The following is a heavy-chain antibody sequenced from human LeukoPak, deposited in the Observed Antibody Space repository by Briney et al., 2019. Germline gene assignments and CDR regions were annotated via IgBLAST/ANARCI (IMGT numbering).Heavy chain of an antibody. CDR2: INWNGGST. CDR1: GFTFDDYG. V-gene: IGHV3-20*04. D-gene: IGHD2-15*01. CDR3: ARGDCNGGSCYLSLTTIDY. J-gene: IGHJ4*02. Sequence: GGSLRLSCAASGFTFDDYGMSWVRQAPGKGLEWVSGINWNGGSTGYADSVKGRFTISRDNAENSLFLQMNSLRAEDTAVYYCARGDCNGGSCYLSLTTIDYWGQGTLVTVSS.